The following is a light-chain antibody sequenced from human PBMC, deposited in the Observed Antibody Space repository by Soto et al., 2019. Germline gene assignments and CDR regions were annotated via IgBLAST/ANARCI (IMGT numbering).Light chain of an antibody. J-gene: IGLJ1*01. CDR1: SRGVGNYNL. V-gene: IGLV2-23*01. CDR3: CSYAGTGTYV. CDR2: EGS. Sequence: QSALTQPASVSGSPGQSIAISCTGTSRGVGNYNLVSWYQQHPGKAPKVMIYEGSKRPSGVSDRFSGSKSGNTASLTISGLQADDEADYYCCSYAGTGTYVFGTGTKLTVL.